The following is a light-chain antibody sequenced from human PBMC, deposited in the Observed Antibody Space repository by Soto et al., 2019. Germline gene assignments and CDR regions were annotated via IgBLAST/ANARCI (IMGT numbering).Light chain of an antibody. CDR3: QQYNIWPLT. J-gene: IGKJ4*01. CDR1: QSVSNN. V-gene: IGKV3-15*01. CDR2: GAS. Sequence: ETVMTQSPATLSVSPGERATLFCRASQSVSNNLAWYQHKPGQAPRLLIYGASTRATGIPARFSGSGSGTEFTLTISSLQSEDFAVYYCQQYNIWPLTFGGGTKVDIK.